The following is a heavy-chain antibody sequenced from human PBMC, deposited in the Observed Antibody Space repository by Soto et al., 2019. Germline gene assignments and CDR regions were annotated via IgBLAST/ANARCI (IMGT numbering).Heavy chain of an antibody. Sequence: GASVKVSCKASGYIFTGYYMHWVRQAPGQGLEWMGWINPNSGGTNYAQKFQGRVTMTRDTSISTAYMELSRLRSDDTAVYYCAREHYYDSSGHPYYFDYWGQGTLVTVSS. J-gene: IGHJ4*02. CDR3: AREHYYDSSGHPYYFDY. D-gene: IGHD3-22*01. CDR1: GYIFTGYY. V-gene: IGHV1-2*02. CDR2: INPNSGGT.